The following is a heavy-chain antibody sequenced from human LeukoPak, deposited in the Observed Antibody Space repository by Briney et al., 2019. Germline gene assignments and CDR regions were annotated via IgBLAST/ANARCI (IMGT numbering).Heavy chain of an antibody. CDR2: IRYDGSNK. CDR1: GFTFSSYG. D-gene: IGHD6-13*01. Sequence: GGSLRLSCAASGFTFSSYGMHWVRQAPGKGLEWVAFIRYDGSNKYYADSVKGRFTISRDNSKNTLYLQMNSLRAEDTAVYYCAKELNPGIAAAGTDYWGQGTLVTVSS. J-gene: IGHJ4*02. CDR3: AKELNPGIAAAGTDY. V-gene: IGHV3-30*02.